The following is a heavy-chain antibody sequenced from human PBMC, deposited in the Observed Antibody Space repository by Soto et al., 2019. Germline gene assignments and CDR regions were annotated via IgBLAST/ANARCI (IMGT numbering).Heavy chain of an antibody. CDR3: ARPGIAAAVSPIGDYNPPYVMDF. CDR1: GGSFSGYY. Sequence: SETLSLTCGGYGGSFSGYYWTWFRQPPGKGLEWIGEINHSGSTNYNPSLKSRVTISVDTSKNQFSLKLSSVTAADTAVYYCARPGIAAAVSPIGDYNPPYVMDFCGRGTTVTVSS. V-gene: IGHV4-34*01. D-gene: IGHD6-13*01. J-gene: IGHJ6*02. CDR2: INHSGST.